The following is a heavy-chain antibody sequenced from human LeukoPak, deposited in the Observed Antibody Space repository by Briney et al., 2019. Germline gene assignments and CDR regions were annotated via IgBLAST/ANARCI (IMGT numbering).Heavy chain of an antibody. J-gene: IGHJ4*02. CDR2: ISSSGSTI. V-gene: IGHV3-48*03. CDR1: GFTFSSYE. CDR3: GRDRVGGRGYSLDY. Sequence: GGSLRLSCAASGFTFSSYEMNWARQAPGKGLEWVTYISSSGSTIYYADYVKGRFTVSRDNAKNSLYLQMNNLRAEDTALYYCGRDRVGGRGYSLDYLGQGSLVTVSS. D-gene: IGHD5-18*01.